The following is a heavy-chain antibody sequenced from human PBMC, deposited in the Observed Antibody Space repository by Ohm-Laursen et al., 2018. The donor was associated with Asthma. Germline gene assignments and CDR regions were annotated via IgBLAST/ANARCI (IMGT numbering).Heavy chain of an antibody. CDR1: GFTVGSDY. V-gene: IGHV3-23*01. Sequence: SLRLSCSASGFTVGSDYMTWVRQAPGKGLEWVSTISLGGGGTYFADSVRGRFTISRDNSNNMLYLHMNSLRADDTAVYYCAKDEYSTTLGVGAFDFWGQGTMVTVSS. CDR3: AKDEYSTTLGVGAFDF. CDR2: ISLGGGGT. J-gene: IGHJ3*01. D-gene: IGHD6-13*01.